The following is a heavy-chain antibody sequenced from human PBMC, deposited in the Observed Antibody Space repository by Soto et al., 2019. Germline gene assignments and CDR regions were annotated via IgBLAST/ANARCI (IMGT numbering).Heavy chain of an antibody. CDR3: ARDNDCSGGSCHNYYYYGMDV. CDR1: GGTFSSYA. J-gene: IGHJ6*02. D-gene: IGHD2-15*01. Sequence: QVQLVQSGAAVKKPGSSVKVSCKASGGTFSSYAISWVRQAPGQGLEWMGGIIPIFGTANYAQKFQGRVTITADESTSTAYMELSSLRSEDTAVYYCARDNDCSGGSCHNYYYYGMDVWGQGTTVTVSS. V-gene: IGHV1-69*12. CDR2: IIPIFGTA.